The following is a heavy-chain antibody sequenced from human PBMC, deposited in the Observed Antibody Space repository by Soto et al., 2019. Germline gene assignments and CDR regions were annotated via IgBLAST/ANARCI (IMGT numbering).Heavy chain of an antibody. CDR3: ARSHGDYEDWYFDL. Sequence: QVQLVESGGGVVQPGRSLRLSCAASGFTFSSYGMHWVRQAPGKGLEWVAVIWYDGSNKYYADSVKGRFTISRDNSENTLYLQMNSLRAEDTAVYYCARSHGDYEDWYFDLWGRGTLVTVSS. D-gene: IGHD4-17*01. CDR1: GFTFSSYG. V-gene: IGHV3-33*01. CDR2: IWYDGSNK. J-gene: IGHJ2*01.